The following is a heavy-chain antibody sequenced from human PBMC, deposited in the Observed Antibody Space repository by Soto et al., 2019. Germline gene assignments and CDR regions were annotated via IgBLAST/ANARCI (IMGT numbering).Heavy chain of an antibody. Sequence: PGGSLRLSCSSSGFSFNNYVMNWVRQAPGKGLEWVSAITRTDSTYYADSVKGRFTISRDNSRNTLYLQMNSLGAEDAALYYCAKALVGEVGATDYWGQGTLVTVSS. CDR1: GFSFNNYV. J-gene: IGHJ4*02. D-gene: IGHD1-26*01. CDR2: ITRTDST. CDR3: AKALVGEVGATDY. V-gene: IGHV3-23*01.